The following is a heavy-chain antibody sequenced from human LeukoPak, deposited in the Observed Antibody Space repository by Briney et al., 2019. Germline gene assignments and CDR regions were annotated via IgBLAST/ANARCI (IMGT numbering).Heavy chain of an antibody. V-gene: IGHV3-30*02. CDR2: IRYDGSNE. CDR1: GFTFNNYG. CDR3: ARDSSRAARPLYYFDS. J-gene: IGHJ4*02. D-gene: IGHD6-6*01. Sequence: GGSLRLSCAASGFTFNNYGMHWVRQAPGKGLEWMAFIRYDGSNENYADSVKGRFTISRDNYKSTLNLQMSSLRDADTAVYYCARDSSRAARPLYYFDSWGQGTLVTVSS.